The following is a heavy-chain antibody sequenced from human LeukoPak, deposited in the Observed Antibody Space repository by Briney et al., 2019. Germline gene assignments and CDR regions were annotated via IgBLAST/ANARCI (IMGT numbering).Heavy chain of an antibody. CDR3: ATDYTDTWTGFDY. J-gene: IGHJ4*02. CDR2: TNGGGDYT. D-gene: IGHD1-1*01. Sequence: RGCLRLSCAASGFSFSSYGMHWVRQAPGKGLEWVSSTNGGGDYTYYADSVRGRFSISRDNSDNTLYLQMSSLRADDTAVYYCATDYTDTWTGFDYWGQ. V-gene: IGHV3-23*01. CDR1: GFSFSSYG.